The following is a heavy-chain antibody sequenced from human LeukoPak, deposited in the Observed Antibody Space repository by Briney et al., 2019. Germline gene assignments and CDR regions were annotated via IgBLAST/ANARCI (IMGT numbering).Heavy chain of an antibody. V-gene: IGHV4-39*07. CDR1: GGSISSSSYY. CDR2: IYYSGST. Sequence: SETLSLTCTVSGGSISSSSYYWGWIRQPPGKGLQWIGSIYYSGSTYYNPSLKSRVTISVDTSKNQFSLKLSSVTAADTAVYYCARERRVVKDKPEWFDPWGQGTLVTVSS. J-gene: IGHJ5*02. D-gene: IGHD2-15*01. CDR3: ARERRVVKDKPEWFDP.